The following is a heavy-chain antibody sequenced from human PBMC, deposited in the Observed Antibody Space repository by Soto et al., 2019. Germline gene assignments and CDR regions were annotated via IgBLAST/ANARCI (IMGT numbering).Heavy chain of an antibody. CDR2: IIPIFGTA. V-gene: IGHV1-69*13. J-gene: IGHJ4*02. Sequence: GASVKVSCKASGGTFSSYAISWVRQAPGQGLEWMGGIIPIFGTANYAQKFQGRVTITADESTSTAYMELSSLRSEDTAVYYCAREGGYPMATRRFDYWGQGTLVTVSS. CDR3: AREGGYPMATRRFDY. CDR1: GGTFSSYA. D-gene: IGHD5-12*01.